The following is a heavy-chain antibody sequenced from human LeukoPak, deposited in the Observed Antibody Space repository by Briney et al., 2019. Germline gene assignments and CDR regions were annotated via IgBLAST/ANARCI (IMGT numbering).Heavy chain of an antibody. J-gene: IGHJ4*02. CDR2: IYTNGGT. D-gene: IGHD3-3*01. CDR3: ARDYYDFWSGLFDY. CDR1: GSSISSYY. Sequence: SETLSLTCTVSGSSISSYYWSWIRQTAGKGLEWIGRIYTNGGTNYNPSLKSRVTMSVDTSKNQFSLKLTSVTAADTAVYYCARDYYDFWSGLFDYWGQGTLVTVSS. V-gene: IGHV4-4*07.